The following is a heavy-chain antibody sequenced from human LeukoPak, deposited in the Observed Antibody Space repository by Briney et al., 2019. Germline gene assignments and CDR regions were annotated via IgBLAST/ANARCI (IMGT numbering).Heavy chain of an antibody. CDR3: ARGPVGYSSSSNLFDP. V-gene: IGHV1-2*02. CDR1: GYTFTGYY. D-gene: IGHD6-6*01. J-gene: IGHJ5*02. Sequence: ASVKVSCKASGYTFTGYYVHWVRQAPGQGLEWMGWINPNSGGTNYAQKFQGRVTMTRDTSISTAYMELCRLRSDDTAVYYCARGPVGYSSSSNLFDPWGQGTLVTVSS. CDR2: INPNSGGT.